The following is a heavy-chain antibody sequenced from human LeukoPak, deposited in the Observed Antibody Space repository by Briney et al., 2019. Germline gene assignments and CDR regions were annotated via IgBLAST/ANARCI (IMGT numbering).Heavy chain of an antibody. D-gene: IGHD3-22*01. CDR3: ARDKVQTYYYDSSGYYYTLLAFDY. CDR1: GYTFTSYY. J-gene: IGHJ4*02. V-gene: IGHV1-46*03. CDR2: INPSGGST. Sequence: ASVKVSCKASGYTFTSYYMHWVRQSPGQGLKWMGIINPSGGSTSYAQKFQGRVTMTRDTSTSTVYMELSSLRSEDTAVYYCARDKVQTYYYDSSGYYYTLLAFDYWGQGTLVTVSS.